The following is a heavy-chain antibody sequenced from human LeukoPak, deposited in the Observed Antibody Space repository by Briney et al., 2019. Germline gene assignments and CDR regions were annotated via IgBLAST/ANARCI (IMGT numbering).Heavy chain of an antibody. V-gene: IGHV3-15*01. CDR3: TTDLPYYSNYYFDY. D-gene: IGHD4-11*01. CDR2: IKSKTDGGTT. J-gene: IGHJ4*02. Sequence: RPGGSLRLSFAASAFTFSNAWMSWVRQAPGKGLEWVGRIKSKTDGGTTDYAAPVKGRFTISRDDSKNTLYLQMNSLKTEDTAVYYCTTDLPYYSNYYFDYWGQGTLVTVSS. CDR1: AFTFSNAW.